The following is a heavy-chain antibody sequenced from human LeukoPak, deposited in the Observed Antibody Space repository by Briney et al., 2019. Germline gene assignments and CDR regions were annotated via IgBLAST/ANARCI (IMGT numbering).Heavy chain of an antibody. CDR2: IWYDGSNK. CDR3: ERDQNECYGDYFYYFDY. J-gene: IGHJ4*02. Sequence: GGSLRLSCAASGFTFSSYGMHWVRQAPGKGLEWVAVIWYDGSNKYYVDSVKGRFTISRDNSKNTLYLQMNSLRAEDTAVCYCERDQNECYGDYFYYFDYWGQGTLVTVSS. D-gene: IGHD4-17*01. V-gene: IGHV3-33*01. CDR1: GFTFSSYG.